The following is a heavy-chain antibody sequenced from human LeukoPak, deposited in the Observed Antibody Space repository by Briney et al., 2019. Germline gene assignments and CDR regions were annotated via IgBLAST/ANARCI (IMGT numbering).Heavy chain of an antibody. CDR1: GFTFGSFG. Sequence: GALILSCAPSGFTFGSFGMNWVRQAPATRLECVSSISSASSYIYYADSVKGRFTISRDNAKNSLFLQMNSLRADDTAIYYCARDVPSGWSSHSFDYWGQGTLLTVSS. D-gene: IGHD6-19*01. V-gene: IGHV3-21*01. CDR3: ARDVPSGWSSHSFDY. CDR2: ISSASSYI. J-gene: IGHJ4*02.